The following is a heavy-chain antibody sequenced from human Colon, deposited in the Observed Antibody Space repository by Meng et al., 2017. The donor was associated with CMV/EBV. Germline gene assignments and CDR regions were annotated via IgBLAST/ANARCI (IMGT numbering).Heavy chain of an antibody. J-gene: IGHJ4*02. CDR2: IFWDGDK. D-gene: IGHD4-23*01. CDR1: GFSISTNGVA. CDR3: AHLSYDGRSDHFDY. V-gene: IGHV2-5*02. Sequence: PFKHFGPLPVQHTQTPPLTSPFSGFSISTNGVAVGWIRQPPGQALEWLALIFWDGDKRYKTSLENRLTITKDTSKNQVVLTVTNMDPVDTATYYCAHLSYDGRSDHFDYWGQGTLVTVSS.